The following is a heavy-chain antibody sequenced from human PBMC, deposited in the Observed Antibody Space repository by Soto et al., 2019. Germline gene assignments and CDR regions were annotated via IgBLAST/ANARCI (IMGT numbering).Heavy chain of an antibody. CDR3: AKDRDYPRDQFHY. CDR1: GFTFTYYA. V-gene: IGHV3-23*01. J-gene: IGHJ4*02. Sequence: EVQLLESGGGLVQPGGSLRLSCTASGFTFTYYAFSWVRQAPGKGLEWVSAISANGQGIYYADSARGRFTISRDNSKNTVFLHMDSLRAEDTAVYYCAKDRDYPRDQFHYWGQGTLVTVSS. D-gene: IGHD2-2*01. CDR2: ISANGQGI.